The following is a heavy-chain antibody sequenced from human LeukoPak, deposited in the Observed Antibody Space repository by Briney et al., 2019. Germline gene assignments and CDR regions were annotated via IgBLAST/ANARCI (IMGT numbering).Heavy chain of an antibody. J-gene: IGHJ3*02. V-gene: IGHV1-69*13. Sequence: VASVKVSCKASGYTFTGYYMHWVRQAPGQGLEWMGGIIPIFGTANYAQKFQGRVTITADESTSTAYMELSSLRSEDTAVYYCARAYCGGDCYFSLDAFDIWGQGTMVTVSS. CDR2: IIPIFGTA. CDR1: GYTFTGYY. CDR3: ARAYCGGDCYFSLDAFDI. D-gene: IGHD2-21*02.